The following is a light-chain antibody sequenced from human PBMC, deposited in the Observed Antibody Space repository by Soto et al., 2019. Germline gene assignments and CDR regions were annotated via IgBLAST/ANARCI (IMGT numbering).Light chain of an antibody. CDR1: TTDVGGYNY. V-gene: IGLV2-14*01. CDR3: SSYTSGSTWV. CDR2: EVS. Sequence: QSALTQPASVSGSPGQSITIPCTGTTTDVGGYNYVSWYQQHPGKAPKLLIYEVSNRPSGVSDRFSGSKSGNTASLTISCLQAEDEADYYCSSYTSGSTWVFGGGTKLTVL. J-gene: IGLJ2*01.